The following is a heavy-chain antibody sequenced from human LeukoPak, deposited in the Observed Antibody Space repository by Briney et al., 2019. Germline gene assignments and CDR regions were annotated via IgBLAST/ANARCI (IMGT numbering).Heavy chain of an antibody. D-gene: IGHD3-22*01. Sequence: PEASVKVSCKASGYTFTSYGISWVRQAPGQGLEWMGWISAYNGNTNYAQKLQGRVTMTTDTSTSTAYMELRSLRSDDTAVYYCARDVSSGYTTYFDYWGQGTLVTVSS. CDR1: GYTFTSYG. CDR2: ISAYNGNT. V-gene: IGHV1-18*01. CDR3: ARDVSSGYTTYFDY. J-gene: IGHJ4*02.